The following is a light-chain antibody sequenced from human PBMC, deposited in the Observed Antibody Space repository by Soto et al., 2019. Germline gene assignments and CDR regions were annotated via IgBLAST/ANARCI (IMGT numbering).Light chain of an antibody. CDR1: QSSLLSSSHENC. CDR3: QKDYSPPWT. V-gene: IGKV4-1*01. Sequence: DIVVTQSPESLAVSLGERATINCGSSQSSLLSSSHENCLAWYQQKPGQPPRLLIYWASTRESGVPDRFSGSGSGTDFPLTLSSRQAEDVALYYRQKDYSPPWTFGPGTQVEIK. CDR2: WAS. J-gene: IGKJ1*01.